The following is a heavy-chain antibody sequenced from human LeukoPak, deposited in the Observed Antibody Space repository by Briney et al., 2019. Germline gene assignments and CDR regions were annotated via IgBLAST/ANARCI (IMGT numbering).Heavy chain of an antibody. CDR2: SSWNSGSI. V-gene: IGHV3-9*01. D-gene: IGHD2-15*01. CDR1: GFTFDDYA. J-gene: IGHJ4*02. CDR3: ASYCSGGGCYGSGDY. Sequence: PGRSLRLSCAASGFTFDDYAMHWVRQAPGKGLEWVSGSSWNSGSIGYADSVKGRFTISRDNAKNSLYLQMNGLRAEDTALYYCASYCSGGGCYGSGDYWGQGTLVTVSS.